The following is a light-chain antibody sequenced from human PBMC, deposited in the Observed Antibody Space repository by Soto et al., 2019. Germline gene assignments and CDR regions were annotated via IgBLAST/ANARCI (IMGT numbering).Light chain of an antibody. CDR1: SSDVGSYNL. Sequence: QSALTQPASVSGSPGQSITISCTGTSSDVGSYNLVSWYQQHPGKAPKLMIYEGSQRPSGVSNRFSGSKSDNTASLTISGLQAEDEANYYCCSYAGSSTPVVFGGGTQLTVL. V-gene: IGLV2-23*01. J-gene: IGLJ2*01. CDR2: EGS. CDR3: CSYAGSSTPVV.